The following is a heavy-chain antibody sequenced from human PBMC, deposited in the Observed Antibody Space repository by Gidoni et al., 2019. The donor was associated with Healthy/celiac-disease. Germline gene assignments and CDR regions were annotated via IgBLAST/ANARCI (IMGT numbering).Heavy chain of an antibody. J-gene: IGHJ4*02. D-gene: IGHD6-6*01. CDR1: DFTFSSYA. Sequence: EVQVLESGGGLVQPGGSVSLSCSASDFTFSSYAMSGVRQAPGKGLEWGSAISGSGGSTYYADSVKGRFTTSRDNSKNTLYLQMNSLRAEDTAVYYCVEYSSSSTPFDYWGQGTLVTVSS. V-gene: IGHV3-23*01. CDR3: VEYSSSSTPFDY. CDR2: ISGSGGST.